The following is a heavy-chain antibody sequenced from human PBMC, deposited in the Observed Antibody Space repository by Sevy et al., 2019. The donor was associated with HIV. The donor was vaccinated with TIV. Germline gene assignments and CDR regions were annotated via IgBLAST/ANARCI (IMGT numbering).Heavy chain of an antibody. J-gene: IGHJ4*02. CDR2: ISYDGSSK. D-gene: IGHD1-26*01. CDR3: VKGGVTWELLDY. CDR1: GFIFSSYS. Sequence: GGSLRLSCAASGFIFSSYSMHWVRQAPGKGLEWVTIISYDGSSKYYAYSVKGRFTISRDNSENILYLQMNSLRTDDTAVYYCVKGGVTWELLDYWGQGTLVTVSS. V-gene: IGHV3-30*18.